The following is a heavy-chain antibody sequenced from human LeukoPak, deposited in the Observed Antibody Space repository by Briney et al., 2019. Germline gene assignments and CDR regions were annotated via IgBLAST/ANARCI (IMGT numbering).Heavy chain of an antibody. Sequence: GGSLRLSCAASGFSFSDAWMSWVRQIPRKGLEWVGRIESKTDGGTTDYAAPVKGRFTISRDDSTNTLYLQMNSLKSEDTAVYYCTTYGSGRKFDYWGQGILVTVSS. CDR3: TTYGSGRKFDY. J-gene: IGHJ4*02. CDR1: GFSFSDAW. CDR2: IESKTDGGTT. D-gene: IGHD3-10*01. V-gene: IGHV3-15*04.